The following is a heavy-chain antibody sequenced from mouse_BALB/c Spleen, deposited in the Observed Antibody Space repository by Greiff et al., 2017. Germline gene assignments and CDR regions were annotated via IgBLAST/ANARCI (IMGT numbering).Heavy chain of an antibody. Sequence: EVKLVESGGGLVKPGGSLKLSCAASGFTFSDYYMYWVRQTPEKRLEWVATISDGGSYTYYPDSVKGRFTIFRDNAKNNLYLQMSSLKSEDTAMYYCARGGLRAWFAYWGQGTLVTVSA. CDR3: ARGGLRAWFAY. D-gene: IGHD2-2*01. J-gene: IGHJ3*01. V-gene: IGHV5-4*02. CDR2: ISDGGSYT. CDR1: GFTFSDYY.